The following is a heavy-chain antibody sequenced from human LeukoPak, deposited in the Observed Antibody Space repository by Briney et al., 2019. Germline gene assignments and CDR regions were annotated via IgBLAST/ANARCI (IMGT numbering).Heavy chain of an antibody. CDR3: ARGGGLDV. Sequence: GGSLRLSCAASGFTFSSYWMNWARQAQGKGLEWVASINHNGNVNYYVDSVKGRFTISRDNAKNSLYLQMSNLRAEDTAVYFCARGGGLDVWGQGATVTVSS. J-gene: IGHJ6*02. CDR1: GFTFSSYW. D-gene: IGHD3-16*01. CDR2: INHNGNVN. V-gene: IGHV3-7*03.